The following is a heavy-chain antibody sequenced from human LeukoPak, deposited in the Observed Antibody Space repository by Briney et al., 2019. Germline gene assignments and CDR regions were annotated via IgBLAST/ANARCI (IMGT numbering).Heavy chain of an antibody. CDR1: GFTFSNAW. J-gene: IGHJ4*02. V-gene: IGHV3-15*01. D-gene: IGHD3-10*01. CDR3: TTVRTAMVRVDY. Sequence: GGSLRLSCAASGFTFSNAWMSWVRQAPGKGLEWVGRIKSKTDGGTTDHAAPVKGRFTISRDDSKNTLYLQMNSLKTEDTAVYYCTTVRTAMVRVDYWGQGTLVTVSS. CDR2: IKSKTDGGTT.